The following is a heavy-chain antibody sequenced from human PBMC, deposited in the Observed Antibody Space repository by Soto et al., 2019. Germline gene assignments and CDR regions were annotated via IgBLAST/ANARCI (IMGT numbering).Heavy chain of an antibody. Sequence: QVQLVESGGGEVQPGRSLTISCAASGFTFSTYGMHWVRQTPGKGLEWVAVISYDGTNKFYSDSVKGRFTISRDNFKNTLTLQMNSLRADDTAGYSCAKDLQSHGDYDYYSYGMDVWGLGTRVTVSS. CDR2: ISYDGTNK. CDR1: GFTFSTYG. V-gene: IGHV3-30*18. J-gene: IGHJ6*02. D-gene: IGHD4-17*01. CDR3: AKDLQSHGDYDYYSYGMDV.